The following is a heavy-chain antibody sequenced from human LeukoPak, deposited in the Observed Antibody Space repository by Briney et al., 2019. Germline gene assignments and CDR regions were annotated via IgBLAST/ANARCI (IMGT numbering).Heavy chain of an antibody. CDR2: IYPGDSDT. CDR1: GYSFTSYW. J-gene: IGHJ6*02. Sequence: GESLKISCNGSGYSFTSYWIGWVRQMPGKGLEWMGIIYPGDSDTRYSPCFQGQFTISADKSSSTAYLQWSSLKASDTVMDYCARPQLHEGMDVWGQGTTVTVSS. CDR3: ARPQLHEGMDV. D-gene: IGHD2-2*01. V-gene: IGHV5-51*01.